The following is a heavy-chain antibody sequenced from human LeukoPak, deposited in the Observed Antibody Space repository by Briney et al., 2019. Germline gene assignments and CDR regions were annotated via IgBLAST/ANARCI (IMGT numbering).Heavy chain of an antibody. J-gene: IGHJ5*02. D-gene: IGHD6-19*01. Sequence: ASVKVSCKASGYTFTGYYMHWVRQAPGQGLEWMGWINPNSGGTNYAQKFQGRVTMTRDTSISTAYMELSRLRSDDTAVYYCAREGGGVAVAGVFAQNWFDPWGQGTLVTVSS. CDR3: AREGGGVAVAGVFAQNWFDP. CDR1: GYTFTGYY. V-gene: IGHV1-2*02. CDR2: INPNSGGT.